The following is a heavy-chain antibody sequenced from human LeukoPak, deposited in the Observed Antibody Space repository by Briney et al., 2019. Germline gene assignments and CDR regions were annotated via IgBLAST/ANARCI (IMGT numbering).Heavy chain of an antibody. D-gene: IGHD1-14*01. Sequence: GGSLRLSCVVSGFTFSSYAMSWVRQAPGKGLEWVSGISGSGGSTYYADSVKGRFTISRDNTKNTLYLQMNSLRAEDTALYYCAKPAKTDYTDYWGQGTLVTVSS. CDR3: AKPAKTDYTDY. CDR2: ISGSGGST. V-gene: IGHV3-23*01. CDR1: GFTFSSYA. J-gene: IGHJ4*02.